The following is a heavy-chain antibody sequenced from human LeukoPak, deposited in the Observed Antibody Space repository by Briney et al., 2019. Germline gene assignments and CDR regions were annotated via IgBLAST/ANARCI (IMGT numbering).Heavy chain of an antibody. D-gene: IGHD3-3*01. CDR1: GYSISSGYY. V-gene: IGHV4-38-2*01. CDR3: ARVPTYYDFWSGYYRDNWFDP. Sequence: PSETLSLTCAVSGYSISSGYYWGWIRQPPGKGLEWIGSIYHSGSTYYNPSLQSRVTTSVDTSTNQFSLKLSSVPAADRAVYYCARVPTYYDFWSGYYRDNWFDPWGQGTLVTVSS. J-gene: IGHJ5*02. CDR2: IYHSGST.